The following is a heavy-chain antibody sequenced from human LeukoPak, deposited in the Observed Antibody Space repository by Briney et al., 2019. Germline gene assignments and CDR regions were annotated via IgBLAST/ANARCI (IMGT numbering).Heavy chain of an antibody. CDR3: AKGDDYGANTRLPKYNWFDP. CDR1: GFTFASYS. V-gene: IGHV3-30*02. CDR2: IRYDANNK. Sequence: PGGSLRLSCAASGFTFASYSMNWVRQAPGKGLEWVAYIRYDANNKNYADSVKGRFTISRDNSKDMLYLQMNSLRPEDTAVYYCAKGDDYGANTRLPKYNWFDPWGQGTLVTVSS. D-gene: IGHD4-23*01. J-gene: IGHJ5*02.